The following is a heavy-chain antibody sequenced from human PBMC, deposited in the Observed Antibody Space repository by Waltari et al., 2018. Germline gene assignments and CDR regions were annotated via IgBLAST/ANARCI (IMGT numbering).Heavy chain of an antibody. D-gene: IGHD2-2*01. Sequence: EVQLVESGGGLVQPGGSLRLSCAASGFNFSNYWLPWVRQAPGKGLVWVSRINSDGSSTSYADSAKGRFTTSRDNAKNTLYLQMNSLRAEDTAVYYCVRGGSSSCYGWGQGTLVTVSS. J-gene: IGHJ4*02. V-gene: IGHV3-74*01. CDR1: GFNFSNYW. CDR3: VRGGSSSCYG. CDR2: INSDGSST.